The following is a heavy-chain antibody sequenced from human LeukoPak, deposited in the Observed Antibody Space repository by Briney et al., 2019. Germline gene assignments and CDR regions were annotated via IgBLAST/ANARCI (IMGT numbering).Heavy chain of an antibody. CDR2: ISGSGGST. Sequence: GGSLRLSCAASGFTFSSYAMSWVRQAPGKGPEWVSVISGSGGSTYYADSVKGRFTISRDNSKNTLYLQMNSLRAEDTAVYYCAKDRIVGTIGRAFDIWGQGTLVTLSS. D-gene: IGHD1-26*01. CDR1: GFTFSSYA. J-gene: IGHJ3*02. CDR3: AKDRIVGTIGRAFDI. V-gene: IGHV3-23*01.